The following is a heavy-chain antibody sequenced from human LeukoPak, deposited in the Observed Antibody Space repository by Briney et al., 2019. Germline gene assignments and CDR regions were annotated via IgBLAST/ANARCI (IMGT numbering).Heavy chain of an antibody. Sequence: ASVKVSCKASGYTFIDYYLHWVRQAPGQGLEWVGWISPNSGGTKSVQKFQGRVTMTRDTSITTVYMELSGLSFDDTAVYYCARGPVAGTEGWFDPWGQGTLVTVSS. CDR2: ISPNSGGT. J-gene: IGHJ5*02. CDR3: ARGPVAGTEGWFDP. V-gene: IGHV1-2*02. CDR1: GYTFIDYY. D-gene: IGHD6-19*01.